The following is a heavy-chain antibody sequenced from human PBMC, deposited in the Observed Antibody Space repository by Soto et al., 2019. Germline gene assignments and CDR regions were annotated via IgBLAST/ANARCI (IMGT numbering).Heavy chain of an antibody. CDR1: GYTFTSYY. V-gene: IGHV1-46*01. CDR2: INPSGGST. J-gene: IGHJ6*02. Sequence: ASVKVSCKASGYTFTSYYMHWVRKAPGQGLEWMGIINPSGGSTSYAQKFQGRVTMTRDTSTSTVYMELSSMRSEDTAVYYCASGSGSYSDYYYYYGMDVWGQGTTVTVSS. D-gene: IGHD3-10*01. CDR3: ASGSGSYSDYYYYYGMDV.